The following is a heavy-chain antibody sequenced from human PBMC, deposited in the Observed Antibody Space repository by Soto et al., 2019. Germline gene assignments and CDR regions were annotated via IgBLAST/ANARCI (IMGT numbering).Heavy chain of an antibody. Sequence: ASVKVSCKASGYTFTGYYMHWVRQAPGQGLEWMGWINPNSGCTNYAQKFQGWVTMTRDTSISTSYMELSRLRSDDTAVYYCARDRGYSGYDRNYYYYGMDVWGQGTTVTVSS. J-gene: IGHJ6*02. CDR2: INPNSGCT. CDR1: GYTFTGYY. V-gene: IGHV1-2*04. D-gene: IGHD5-12*01. CDR3: ARDRGYSGYDRNYYYYGMDV.